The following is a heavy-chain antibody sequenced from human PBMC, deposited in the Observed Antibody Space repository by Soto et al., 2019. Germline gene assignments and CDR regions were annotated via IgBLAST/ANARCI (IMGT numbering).Heavy chain of an antibody. CDR1: GFTFSSYW. J-gene: IGHJ4*02. CDR3: ARGQVLLWFGELLSNFDY. D-gene: IGHD3-10*01. Sequence: GGSLRLSCAASGFTFSSYWMSWVRQAPGKGLEWVANIKQDGSEKYYVDSVKGRFTIARDNAKNSLYLQMNSLRAEDTAVYYCARGQVLLWFGELLSNFDYWGQGTLVTVSS. V-gene: IGHV3-7*01. CDR2: IKQDGSEK.